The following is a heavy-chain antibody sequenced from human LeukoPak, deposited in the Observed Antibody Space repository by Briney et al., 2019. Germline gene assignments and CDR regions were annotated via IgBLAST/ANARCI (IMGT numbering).Heavy chain of an antibody. CDR2: ISWNSGSI. Sequence: GGSLRLSCAASGFTFDDYAMHWVRQAPGKGLEWVSGISWNSGSIGYADSVKGRFTISRDNAKNSLYLQMDSLRAEDTAVYYCARGFGGYCSSTSCLVTIDYWGQGTLVTVSS. J-gene: IGHJ4*02. V-gene: IGHV3-9*01. D-gene: IGHD2-2*01. CDR3: ARGFGGYCSSTSCLVTIDY. CDR1: GFTFDDYA.